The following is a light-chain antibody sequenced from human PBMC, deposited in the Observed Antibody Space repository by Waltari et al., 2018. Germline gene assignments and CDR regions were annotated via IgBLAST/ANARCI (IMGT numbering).Light chain of an antibody. Sequence: QSALTQPRSVSGSPGQSVAISCTGTSSDVGAYTYVSWYQHHPGKAHKLIIFDVSKRPSGVPDRFSGSKSGNAAALTISGLQAEDEADYYCSSTAGDYTWGFGGGTKLTVL. V-gene: IGLV2-11*01. J-gene: IGLJ3*02. CDR1: SSDVGAYTY. CDR3: SSTAGDYTWG. CDR2: DVS.